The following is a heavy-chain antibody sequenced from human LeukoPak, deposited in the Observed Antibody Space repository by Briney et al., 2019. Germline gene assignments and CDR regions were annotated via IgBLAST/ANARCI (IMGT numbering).Heavy chain of an antibody. CDR2: IYHSGDT. CDR1: GYSISSGYY. J-gene: IGHJ3*02. Sequence: PSETLSLTCTVSGYSISSGYYWGWIRQPPGKGPEWLGSIYHSGDTYCNPSLKSRVTISLDTSNNQFSLKLSSVTAADTAVYYCARSRYYYETSRYRDAFDIWGQGTMVTVSS. CDR3: ARSRYYYETSRYRDAFDI. V-gene: IGHV4-38-2*02. D-gene: IGHD3-22*01.